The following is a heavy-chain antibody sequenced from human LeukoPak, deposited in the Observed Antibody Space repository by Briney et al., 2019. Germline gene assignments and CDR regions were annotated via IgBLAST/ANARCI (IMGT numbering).Heavy chain of an antibody. V-gene: IGHV4-61*02. CDR3: ARHPRMVRGVIITPNGYYFYMDV. CDR1: GGSISSGSYY. CDR2: IYTSGST. Sequence: SETLSLTCTVSGGSISSGSYYWSWIRQPAGKGLEWIGRIYTSGSTDYNPSLKSRVTISVDTSKNQFSLKLSSVTAADTAVYYCARHPRMVRGVIITPNGYYFYMDVWGKGTAVTVSS. D-gene: IGHD3-10*01. J-gene: IGHJ6*03.